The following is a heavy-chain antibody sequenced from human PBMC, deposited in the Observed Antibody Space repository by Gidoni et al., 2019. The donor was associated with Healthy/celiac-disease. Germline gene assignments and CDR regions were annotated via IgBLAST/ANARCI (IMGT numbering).Heavy chain of an antibody. CDR1: GFTFSDYY. Sequence: QVQLVESGGGLVKPGGSLRLSCAASGFTFSDYYMSWIRQAPGKGLEWVSYISSSSSYTNYADSVKGRFTISRDNAKNSLYLQMNSLRAEDTAVYYCARDQSHKYSGSYYFDYWGQGTLVTVSS. J-gene: IGHJ4*02. CDR3: ARDQSHKYSGSYYFDY. V-gene: IGHV3-11*05. CDR2: ISSSSSYT. D-gene: IGHD1-26*01.